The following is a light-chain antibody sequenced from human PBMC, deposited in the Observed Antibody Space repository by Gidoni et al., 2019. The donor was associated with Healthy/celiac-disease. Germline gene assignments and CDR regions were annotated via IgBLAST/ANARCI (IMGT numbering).Light chain of an antibody. CDR1: QSVSSN. J-gene: IGKJ2*01. Sequence: EIVMTQSPDTLSVSPGERATLSCRASQSVSSNLAWYQQKPGQAPRLLIYGASTRATGIPARFSGSGSGTEFTLTISSLQSEDFAVYYCQQYNNWPYTFGQXTKLEIK. CDR3: QQYNNWPYT. CDR2: GAS. V-gene: IGKV3-15*01.